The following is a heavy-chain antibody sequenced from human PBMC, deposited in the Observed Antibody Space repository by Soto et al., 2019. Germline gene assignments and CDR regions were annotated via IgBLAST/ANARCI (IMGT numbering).Heavy chain of an antibody. Sequence: EVQLLESGGGLVQPGGSLRLSCAASGFSFRNYAMSWVRQAPGKGLEWISNISGSSGSKKYADAGKGRFTISRDNAKKSLYLEMHSLRAEDTAVYYCARYAAEVTTFFDHWGQGTLVTVSS. CDR2: ISGSSGSK. V-gene: IGHV3-48*04. CDR1: GFSFRNYA. J-gene: IGHJ4*02. CDR3: ARYAAEVTTFFDH. D-gene: IGHD4-17*01.